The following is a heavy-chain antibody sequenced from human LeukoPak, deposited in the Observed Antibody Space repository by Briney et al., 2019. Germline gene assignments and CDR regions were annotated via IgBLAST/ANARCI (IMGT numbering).Heavy chain of an antibody. D-gene: IGHD6-13*01. CDR3: ARDVTRAAAGNFGY. Sequence: GASVKVSCKASGYTFTSYGISWVRQAPGQGLEWMGWISAYNGNTNYAQKLQGRATMTTDTSTSTAYMELRSLRSDDTAVYYCARDVTRAAAGNFGYWGQGTLVTVSS. V-gene: IGHV1-18*04. J-gene: IGHJ4*02. CDR1: GYTFTSYG. CDR2: ISAYNGNT.